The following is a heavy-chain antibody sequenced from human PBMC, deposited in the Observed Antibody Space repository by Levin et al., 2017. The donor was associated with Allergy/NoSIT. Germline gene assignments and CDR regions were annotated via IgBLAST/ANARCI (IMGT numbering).Heavy chain of an antibody. CDR2: IYYSGST. Sequence: SQTLSLTCTVSGGSISSGGYYWSWIRQHPGKVLEWIGYIYYSGSTYYNPSLKSRVTISVDTSKNQFSLKLSSVTAADTAVYYCARANYDILTGYFRPFDYWGQGTLVTVSS. V-gene: IGHV4-31*03. CDR1: GGSISSGGYY. CDR3: ARANYDILTGYFRPFDY. D-gene: IGHD3-9*01. J-gene: IGHJ4*02.